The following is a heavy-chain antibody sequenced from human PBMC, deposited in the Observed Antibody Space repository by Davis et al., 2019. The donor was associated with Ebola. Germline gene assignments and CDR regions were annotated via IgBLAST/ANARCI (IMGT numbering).Heavy chain of an antibody. CDR3: ARARGGRYNWNYFLVY. J-gene: IGHJ4*02. D-gene: IGHD1-7*01. CDR2: MNPNSGNT. Sequence: ASVQVSCKASGGTFSSYAISWVRQATGQGLEWMGWMNPNSGNTGYAQKFQGRVTMTRNTSISTAYMELSSLRSEDTAVYYCARARGGRYNWNYFLVYWGQGTLVTVSS. V-gene: IGHV1-8*02. CDR1: GGTFSSYA.